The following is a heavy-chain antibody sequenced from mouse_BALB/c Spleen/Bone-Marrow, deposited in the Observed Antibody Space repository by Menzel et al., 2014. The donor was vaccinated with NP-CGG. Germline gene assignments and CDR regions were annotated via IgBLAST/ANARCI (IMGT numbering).Heavy chain of an antibody. V-gene: IGHV1-5*01. CDR1: GYTFTSYW. CDR2: IYPGNSDT. J-gene: IGHJ4*01. CDR3: TRSYERYYAMDY. Sequence: DVKLQESGTVLARPGASVKMSCKASGYTFTSYWMHWVKRRPGQGLEWIGAIYPGNSDTSYNQKFKGKAKLTAVTSTSTAYMELSSLTNEDSAVYYCTRSYERYYAMDYWGQGTSVTVSS. D-gene: IGHD1-1*01.